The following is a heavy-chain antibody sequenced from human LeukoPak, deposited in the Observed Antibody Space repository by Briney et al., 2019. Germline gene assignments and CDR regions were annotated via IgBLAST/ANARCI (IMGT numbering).Heavy chain of an antibody. CDR2: INHSGST. V-gene: IGHV4-34*01. J-gene: IGHJ4*02. D-gene: IGHD5-12*01. CDR3: ARASATANSPPFDY. CDR1: GGSFSGYY. Sequence: PSETLSLTCAVYGGSFSGYYWSWIRQPPGKGLEWIGEINHSGSTNYNPSLKSRVTISVDTSKNQFSLKLSSVTAADTAVYYCARASATANSPPFDYWGQGTLVTVSS.